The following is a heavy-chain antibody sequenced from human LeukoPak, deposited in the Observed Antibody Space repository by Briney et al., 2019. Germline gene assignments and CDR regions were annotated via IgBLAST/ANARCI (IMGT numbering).Heavy chain of an antibody. Sequence: PGGSLRLSCAASGFTFSSYWMSWVRQAPGKGLEWVANIKQDGSEKYYVDSVKGRFTISRDNAKNSLYLQVNSLRAEDTAVYYCAKTVWFGELFPFDYWGQGTLVTVSS. D-gene: IGHD3-10*01. V-gene: IGHV3-7*01. J-gene: IGHJ4*02. CDR2: IKQDGSEK. CDR3: AKTVWFGELFPFDY. CDR1: GFTFSSYW.